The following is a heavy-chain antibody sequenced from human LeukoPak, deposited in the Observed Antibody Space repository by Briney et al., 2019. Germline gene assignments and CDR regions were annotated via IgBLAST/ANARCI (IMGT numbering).Heavy chain of an antibody. CDR2: IYSGGST. Sequence: GGSLRLSCAASGFTVSSNYMSWVRQAPGKGLEWVSVIYSGGSTYYADSVKGRFTISRDNSKNTLYLQRNSLRAEDTAVYYCARDYYYYYGMDVWGRGTTVTVSS. V-gene: IGHV3-66*01. CDR1: GFTVSSNY. J-gene: IGHJ6*02. CDR3: ARDYYYYYGMDV.